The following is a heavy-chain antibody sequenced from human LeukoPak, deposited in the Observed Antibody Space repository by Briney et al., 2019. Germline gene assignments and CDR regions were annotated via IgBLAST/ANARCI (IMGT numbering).Heavy chain of an antibody. D-gene: IGHD1-26*01. CDR1: GFTFSSSA. V-gene: IGHV3-64*01. Sequence: PGGSLRLSCAASGFTFSSSAMHWVRQAPGKGLEYVSAISGNGGYTYYANSVKGRFTISRDNSKNTLYLQMGSLRADDMAVYYCARAIVGASGGVLWVDYWGRGTLVTVSS. CDR2: ISGNGGYT. J-gene: IGHJ4*02. CDR3: ARAIVGASGGVLWVDY.